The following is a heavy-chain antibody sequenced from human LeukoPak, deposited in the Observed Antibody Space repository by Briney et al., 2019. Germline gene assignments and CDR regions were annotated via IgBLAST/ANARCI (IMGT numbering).Heavy chain of an antibody. J-gene: IGHJ6*02. V-gene: IGHV1-3*01. CDR1: GYTFTSYA. Sequence: GASVKVSCKASGYTFTSYAMHWVRQAPGQRLEWMGWINAGNGNTKYSQKFQGRVTITRDTSASTAYMELSSLRSEDTAVYYCARATDYGAFYGMDVWGQGTTVTVSS. CDR2: INAGNGNT. CDR3: ARATDYGAFYGMDV. D-gene: IGHD4-17*01.